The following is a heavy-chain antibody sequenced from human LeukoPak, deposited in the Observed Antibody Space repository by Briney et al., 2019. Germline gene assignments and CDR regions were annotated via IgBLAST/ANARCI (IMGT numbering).Heavy chain of an antibody. Sequence: GASVEVSCKASGATFSSYAISWVRQAPGQGLEWMGGIIPIFGTANYAQKFQGRVTITADKSTSTAYMELSSLRSEDTAVYYCARGQVNDYAFNYWGQGTLVTVSS. CDR2: IIPIFGTA. V-gene: IGHV1-69*06. CDR3: ARGQVNDYAFNY. CDR1: GATFSSYA. J-gene: IGHJ4*02. D-gene: IGHD4-17*01.